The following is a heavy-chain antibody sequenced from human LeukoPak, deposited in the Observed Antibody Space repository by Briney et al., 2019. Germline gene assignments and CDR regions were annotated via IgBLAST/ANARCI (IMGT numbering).Heavy chain of an antibody. J-gene: IGHJ4*02. CDR3: ARDWASVGPGAGRPGY. V-gene: IGHV4-38-2*02. D-gene: IGHD6-19*01. CDR2: IYHSGST. Sequence: SETLSLTCTVSGYSISSGYYWGLIRQPPGKVLEWIGSIYHSGSTYYNPSLKSRVTISVDTSKNQFSLKLSSVTAADTAVCYCARDWASVGPGAGRPGYWGQGTLVTVSS. CDR1: GYSISSGYY.